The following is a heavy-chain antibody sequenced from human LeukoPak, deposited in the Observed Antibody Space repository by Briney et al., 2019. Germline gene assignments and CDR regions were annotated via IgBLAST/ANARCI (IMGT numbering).Heavy chain of an antibody. V-gene: IGHV3-23*01. J-gene: IGHJ4*02. D-gene: IGHD3-9*01. CDR2: ISGRSDNT. CDR3: AKWGDYDVLTGYYVSDF. Sequence: GASLRLSCAASGFIFSNYAMYWVRQAPGKGPEWVSAISGRSDNTYYADSVKGRFTLSRDSSKNTLYLQMNSLRADDTAVYYCAKWGDYDVLTGYYVSDFWGQGTQVTVSS. CDR1: GFIFSNYA.